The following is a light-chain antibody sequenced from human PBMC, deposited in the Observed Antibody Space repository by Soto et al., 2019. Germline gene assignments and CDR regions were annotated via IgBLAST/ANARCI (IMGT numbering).Light chain of an antibody. CDR2: GAS. V-gene: IGKV3-15*01. CDR3: QHYANWPLT. Sequence: EVGMTQSPATLSVSPGEIATLSCRASQSVSSNLAWYQQKPGQTPRLLMYGASTRATGIPARFSGSGSGTEFTLTISSLQSEDFAIYYCQHYANWPLTFGGGTKVDIK. J-gene: IGKJ4*01. CDR1: QSVSSN.